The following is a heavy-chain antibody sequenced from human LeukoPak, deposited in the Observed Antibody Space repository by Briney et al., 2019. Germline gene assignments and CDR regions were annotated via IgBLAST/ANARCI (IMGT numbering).Heavy chain of an antibody. CDR3: ASGYCSGGSCYSG. CDR2: ISSSGSTI. D-gene: IGHD2-15*01. V-gene: IGHV3-48*03. Sequence: PGGSLRLSCAASGFTFSSYEMNWVRQAPGKGLEWVSYISSSGSTIYYADSVKGRFPISRDNAKNSLYLQMNSLRAEDTAVYYCASGYCSGGSCYSGWGQGTLVTVSS. CDR1: GFTFSSYE. J-gene: IGHJ4*02.